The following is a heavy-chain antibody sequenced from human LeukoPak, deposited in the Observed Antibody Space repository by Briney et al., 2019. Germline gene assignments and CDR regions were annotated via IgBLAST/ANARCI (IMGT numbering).Heavy chain of an antibody. J-gene: IGHJ6*02. CDR2: INAGNGNT. D-gene: IGHD3-3*01. CDR1: GYTFTSYA. CDR3: ARARITIFGVVNYYYGMDV. V-gene: IGHV1-3*01. Sequence: ASVKFSCKASGYTFTSYAMHWVRQAPGQRLEWMGWINAGNGNTKYSQKFQGRVTITRDTSASTAYMELSSLRSEDTAVYYCARARITIFGVVNYYYGMDVWGQGTTVTVSS.